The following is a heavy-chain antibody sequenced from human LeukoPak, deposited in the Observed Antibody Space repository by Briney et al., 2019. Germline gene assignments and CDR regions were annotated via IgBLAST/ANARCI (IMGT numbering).Heavy chain of an antibody. D-gene: IGHD6-6*01. CDR2: INHGGST. J-gene: IGHJ4*02. CDR1: GGSFSGYY. CDR3: ARGPRIAARRRTIGGFDY. V-gene: IGHV4-34*01. Sequence: SETLSLTCAVYGGSFSGYYWRWIRQPPGKGLEWMGEINHGGSTNYNPSLKSRVTISVDTSKNQFSLKLSSVTAADTAVYYCARGPRIAARRRTIGGFDYWGQGTLVTVSS.